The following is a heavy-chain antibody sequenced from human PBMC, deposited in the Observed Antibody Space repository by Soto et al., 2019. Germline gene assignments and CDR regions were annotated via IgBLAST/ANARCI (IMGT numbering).Heavy chain of an antibody. CDR3: ARGMYYYDSSGGMAFDI. J-gene: IGHJ3*02. CDR1: GGTFSSYA. V-gene: IGHV1-69*01. CDR2: IIPIFGTA. D-gene: IGHD3-22*01. Sequence: ASVKVSCKASGGTFSSYAISWVRQAPGQGLEWMGGIIPIFGTANYAQKFQGRVTITADESTSTAYMELSSLRSEDTAVYYCARGMYYYDSSGGMAFDIWGQGTMVTVSS.